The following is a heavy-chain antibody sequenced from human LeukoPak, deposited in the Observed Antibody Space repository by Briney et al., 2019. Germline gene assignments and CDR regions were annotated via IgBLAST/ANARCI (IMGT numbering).Heavy chain of an antibody. J-gene: IGHJ4*02. Sequence: GGSLRLSCAASGYPFSDYVMHWVRQAPGKGLEWVSVIRYDGNNKYYADSVKGRFTISRDNSKNTLYLQMNSLESEDTAVYYCAKDRWGAVASFDYWGQGTLVTVSS. CDR2: IRYDGNNK. D-gene: IGHD6-19*01. V-gene: IGHV3-30*02. CDR3: AKDRWGAVASFDY. CDR1: GYPFSDYV.